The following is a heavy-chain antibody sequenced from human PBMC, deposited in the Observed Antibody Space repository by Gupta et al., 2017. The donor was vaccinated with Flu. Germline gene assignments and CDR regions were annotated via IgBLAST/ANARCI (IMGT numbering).Heavy chain of an antibody. V-gene: IGHV1-2*06. CDR1: Y. D-gene: IGHD3-10*01. Sequence: YIHWVRQALGQGRECMGLIHPTSGTTTYTQNVLGSVTITEESSLSTAYMALSRLTSEDTAVYYCTRADVWHNTPYYQSIDPWGQGTLVTVSS. CDR2: IHPTSGTT. J-gene: IGHJ5*02. CDR3: TRADVWHNTPYYQSIDP.